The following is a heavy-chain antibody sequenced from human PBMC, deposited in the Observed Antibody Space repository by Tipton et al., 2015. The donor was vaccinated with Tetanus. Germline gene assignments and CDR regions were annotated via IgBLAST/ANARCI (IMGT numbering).Heavy chain of an antibody. V-gene: IGHV4-31*03. J-gene: IGHJ4*02. CDR3: ARDQARGARGWNYFDY. Sequence: TLSLTCTVSSASISSSDFSWGWIRQHPGKGLEWIGDIYYSGSTYYNPSLKSRVTISVDTSKNQFSLKLNSVTAADTAVYYCARDQARGARGWNYFDYWGQGTLVTVSS. CDR2: IYYSGST. D-gene: IGHD1-26*01. CDR1: SASISSSDFS.